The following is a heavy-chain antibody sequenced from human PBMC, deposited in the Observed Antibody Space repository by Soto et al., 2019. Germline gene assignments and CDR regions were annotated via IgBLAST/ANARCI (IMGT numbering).Heavy chain of an antibody. CDR1: GGSFSGYY. D-gene: IGHD6-13*01. J-gene: IGHJ4*02. V-gene: IGHV4-34*01. CDR2: INDSGST. Sequence: QVQLQQWGAGLLKPSETLSLTCAVYGGSFSGYYWSWIRQPPGKGLVWIVEINDSGSTNYNPSLKSRVTISVDTSKNQFSLKLSSVTAADTAVYYCASSDAPIGSSSWLFDYWGQGTLVTVSS. CDR3: ASSDAPIGSSSWLFDY.